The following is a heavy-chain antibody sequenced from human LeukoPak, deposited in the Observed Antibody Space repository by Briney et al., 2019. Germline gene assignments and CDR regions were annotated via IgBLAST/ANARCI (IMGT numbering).Heavy chain of an antibody. D-gene: IGHD3-10*01. CDR3: ARGLRITMVRGGANKGYGMDV. CDR1: GYTLTELS. Sequence: ASVKVSCKVSGYTLTELSMHWVRQAPGKGLEWMGGFDPEDGETIYAQKFQGRVTMTEDTSTDTAYMELSSLRSEDTAVYYCARGLRITMVRGGANKGYGMDVWGQGTTVTVSS. CDR2: FDPEDGET. J-gene: IGHJ6*02. V-gene: IGHV1-24*01.